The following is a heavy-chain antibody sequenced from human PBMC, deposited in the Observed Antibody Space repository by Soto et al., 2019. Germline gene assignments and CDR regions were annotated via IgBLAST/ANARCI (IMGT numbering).Heavy chain of an antibody. Sequence: QTGGSLRLSCAASGFTFSSYAMSWVRQAPGEGLEWVSAISGSGGSTYYADSVKGRFTISRDNSKNTLYLPMNSLRAEDTAVYYCAKAKLRFLEWSSNWFDPWGQGTLVNVSS. CDR2: ISGSGGST. J-gene: IGHJ5*02. CDR1: GFTFSSYA. V-gene: IGHV3-23*01. CDR3: AKAKLRFLEWSSNWFDP. D-gene: IGHD3-3*01.